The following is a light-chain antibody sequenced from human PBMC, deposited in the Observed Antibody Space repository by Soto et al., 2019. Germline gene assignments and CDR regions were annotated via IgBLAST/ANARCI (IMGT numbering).Light chain of an antibody. CDR3: CSYAGSSTGV. CDR1: SSDVGSYNL. V-gene: IGLV2-23*01. Sequence: QSALTQPASVSGSPGQSITISCTGTSSDVGSYNLVSWYQQHSGKAPKLMNYEGSERPSGVSNRFSGSKSGNTASLTISGLQAEDEADYYCCSYAGSSTGVFGGGTKLTVL. J-gene: IGLJ3*02. CDR2: EGS.